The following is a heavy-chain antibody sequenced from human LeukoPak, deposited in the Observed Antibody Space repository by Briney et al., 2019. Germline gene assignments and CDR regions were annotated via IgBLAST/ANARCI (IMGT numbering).Heavy chain of an antibody. Sequence: GGSLRLSCAATGFTFDEYGMSWVRQAPGKGLEWVSGINWNGDSTGYADSVKGRFTISRDNAKNSLYLQMNSLRAEDTAVYYCAKDRHAPGRYCSSTTCFPFDSWGQGTLVTVSS. D-gene: IGHD2-2*01. CDR1: GFTFDEYG. CDR2: INWNGDST. CDR3: AKDRHAPGRYCSSTTCFPFDS. V-gene: IGHV3-20*04. J-gene: IGHJ5*01.